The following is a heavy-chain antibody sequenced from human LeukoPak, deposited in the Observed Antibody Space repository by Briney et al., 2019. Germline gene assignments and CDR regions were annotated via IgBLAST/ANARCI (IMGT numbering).Heavy chain of an antibody. J-gene: IGHJ2*01. Sequence: PSQTLSLTFTVSGGSISSGSYYWSWIRQPAGKGLEWIGRIYTSGSTNYNPSLKSRVTISVDTSKNQFSLKLSSVTAADTAVYYCARTNWNYLPSWYFDLWGRGTLVTVSS. CDR3: ARTNWNYLPSWYFDL. D-gene: IGHD1-7*01. CDR1: GGSISSGSYY. V-gene: IGHV4-61*02. CDR2: IYTSGST.